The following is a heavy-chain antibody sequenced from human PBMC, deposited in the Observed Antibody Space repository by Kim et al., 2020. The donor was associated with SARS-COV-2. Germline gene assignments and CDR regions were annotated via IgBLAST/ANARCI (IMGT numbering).Heavy chain of an antibody. V-gene: IGHV1-8*01. CDR2: MNPNSGNT. D-gene: IGHD2-2*01. J-gene: IGHJ6*03. CDR1: GYTFTSYD. Sequence: ASVKVSCKASGYTFTSYDINWVRQATGQGLEWMGWMNPNSGNTGYAQKFQGRVTMTRNTSISTAYMELSSLRSEDTAVYYCARGRVVVPRGVSKLLKYYYYYMDVWGKGTTVTVSS. CDR3: ARGRVVVPRGVSKLLKYYYYYMDV.